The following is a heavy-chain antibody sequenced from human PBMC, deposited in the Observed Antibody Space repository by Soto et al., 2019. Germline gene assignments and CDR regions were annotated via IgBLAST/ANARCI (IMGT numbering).Heavy chain of an antibody. CDR2: INHSGST. D-gene: IGHD2-21*02. Sequence: PSETLSLTCAVYGGSFSGYYWSWIRQPPGKGLEWIGEINHSGSTNYNPSLESRVTISVDTSKNQFSLKLSSVTAADTAVYYCARGRGVVVTDLDKNNWFDPWGQGTLVTVSS. V-gene: IGHV4-34*01. J-gene: IGHJ5*02. CDR3: ARGRGVVVTDLDKNNWFDP. CDR1: GGSFSGYY.